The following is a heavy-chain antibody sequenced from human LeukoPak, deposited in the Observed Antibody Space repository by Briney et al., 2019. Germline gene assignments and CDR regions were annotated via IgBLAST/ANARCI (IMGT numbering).Heavy chain of an antibody. D-gene: IGHD3-22*01. CDR3: AKDSSVYHYDSRNFDY. V-gene: IGHV3-74*01. CDR1: GFTFSSYW. Sequence: GGSLRLSCAASGFTFSSYWMHWVRQAPGKGLVWVSRINSDGSSTSYADSVKGRFTISRDNSKNTLYLQMNRLRTEDTALYYCAKDSSVYHYDSRNFDYWGQGTLVTVSS. J-gene: IGHJ4*02. CDR2: INSDGSST.